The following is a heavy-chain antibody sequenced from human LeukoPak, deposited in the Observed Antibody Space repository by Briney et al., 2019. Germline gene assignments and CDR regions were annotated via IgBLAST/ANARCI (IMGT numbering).Heavy chain of an antibody. Sequence: SETLSLTCTVSGGSISSYYWSWIRQPAGKGLEWIGRIYTNGSTNYNPSLKSRVTMSVDTSKNQFSLKLSSVTAADTAVYYCARDQPSVGSRWFGELRTPPDWFDPWGQGTLVTVSS. CDR3: ARDQPSVGSRWFGELRTPPDWFDP. D-gene: IGHD3-10*01. CDR2: IYTNGST. J-gene: IGHJ5*02. CDR1: GGSISSYY. V-gene: IGHV4-4*07.